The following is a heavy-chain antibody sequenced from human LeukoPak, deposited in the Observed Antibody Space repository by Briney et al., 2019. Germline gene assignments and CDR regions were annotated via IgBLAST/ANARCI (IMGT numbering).Heavy chain of an antibody. D-gene: IGHD3-22*01. CDR1: GGSISSGGYS. J-gene: IGHJ4*02. V-gene: IGHV4-30-2*01. Sequence: SETLSLTCAVSGGSISSGGYSWSWIRQPPGKGLEWIGYIYHSGSTYYNPSLKSRVTISVDRSKNQFSLKLSSVTAADTGVYYCARGGSTGYYCYFDYWGQGTLVTVSS. CDR2: IYHSGST. CDR3: ARGGSTGYYCYFDY.